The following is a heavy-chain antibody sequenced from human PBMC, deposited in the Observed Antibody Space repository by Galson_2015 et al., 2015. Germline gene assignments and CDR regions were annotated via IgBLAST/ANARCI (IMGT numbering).Heavy chain of an antibody. J-gene: IGHJ4*02. CDR3: ARGSVYIAAAGNFDY. V-gene: IGHV3-48*02. D-gene: IGHD6-13*01. Sequence: SLRLSCAASGFTFSSYSMNWVRQAPGKGLEWVSYISSSSSTIYYADSVKGRFTISRDNAKNSLYLQMNSLRDEDTAVCYCARGSVYIAAAGNFDYWGQGTLVTVSS. CDR2: ISSSSSTI. CDR1: GFTFSSYS.